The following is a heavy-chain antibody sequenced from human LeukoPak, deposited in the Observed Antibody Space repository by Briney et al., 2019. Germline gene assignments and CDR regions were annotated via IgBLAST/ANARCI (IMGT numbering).Heavy chain of an antibody. J-gene: IGHJ3*02. Sequence: SQTLSLTCTVSGGSISSGSYYWSWIRQPPGKGLEWIGRIYTSGSTNYNPSLKSRVTISVDTSKNQFSLKLSSVTAADTAVYYCARVGDAHAFDIWGQGTMVTVSS. D-gene: IGHD2-21*02. CDR3: ARVGDAHAFDI. CDR2: IYTSGST. V-gene: IGHV4-61*02. CDR1: GGSISSGSYY.